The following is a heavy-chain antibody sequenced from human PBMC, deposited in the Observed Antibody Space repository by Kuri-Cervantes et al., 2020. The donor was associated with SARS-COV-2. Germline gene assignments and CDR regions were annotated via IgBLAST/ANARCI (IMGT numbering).Heavy chain of an antibody. Sequence: ESLKISCAVYGGSFSGYYWSWIRQPPGKGLEWIGEINHSGSTNYNPSLKSRVTISVDTSKNQFSLKLSSVTAADTAVYYCAKVETASLDYWGQGTLVTVSS. V-gene: IGHV4-34*01. J-gene: IGHJ4*02. CDR1: GGSFSGYY. CDR3: AKVETASLDY. D-gene: IGHD3-3*01. CDR2: INHSGST.